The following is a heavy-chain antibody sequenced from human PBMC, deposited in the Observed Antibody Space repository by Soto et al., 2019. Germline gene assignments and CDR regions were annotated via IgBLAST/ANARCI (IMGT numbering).Heavy chain of an antibody. CDR1: GFTFSSYG. CDR2: ISSSSSYI. V-gene: IGHV3-21*01. CDR3: ARDSVVSYLTMIVVAPMDV. Sequence: PGGSLRLSCAASGFTFSSYGMNWVRQAPGKGLEWVSSISSSSSYIYYADSVKGRFTISRDNAKNSLYLQMNSLRAEDTAVYYCARDSVVSYLTMIVVAPMDVWGQGTTVTVSS. J-gene: IGHJ6*02. D-gene: IGHD3-22*01.